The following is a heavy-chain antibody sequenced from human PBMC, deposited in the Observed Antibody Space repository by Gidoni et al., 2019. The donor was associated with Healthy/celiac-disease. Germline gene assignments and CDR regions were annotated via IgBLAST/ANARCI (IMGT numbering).Heavy chain of an antibody. J-gene: IGHJ3*02. CDR1: GFTFSSYS. CDR3: ARDYGGSGWYNDAFDI. D-gene: IGHD6-19*01. V-gene: IGHV3-21*01. Sequence: EVQLVESGGGLVKPGGSLRLSCAASGFTFSSYSMNWVRQAPGKGLEWVSSISSSSSYRYYADSVKGRFTISRDNAKNSLYLQMNSLRAEDTAVYYCARDYGGSGWYNDAFDIWGQGTMVTVSS. CDR2: ISSSSSYR.